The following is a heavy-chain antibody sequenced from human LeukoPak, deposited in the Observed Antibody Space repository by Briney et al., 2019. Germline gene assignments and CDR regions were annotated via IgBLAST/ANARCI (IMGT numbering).Heavy chain of an antibody. D-gene: IGHD3-3*01. J-gene: IGHJ4*02. Sequence: SETLSLTCTVSGGSISSSSYYWGWIRQPPGKGLEWIGSIYYSGSTYYNPSLKSRVTISLNTSKTQFSLKLSSVTAADTAVYYCARGTFWGGYYHDYWGQGTLVTVSS. CDR1: GGSISSSSYY. V-gene: IGHV4-39*07. CDR2: IYYSGST. CDR3: ARGTFWGGYYHDY.